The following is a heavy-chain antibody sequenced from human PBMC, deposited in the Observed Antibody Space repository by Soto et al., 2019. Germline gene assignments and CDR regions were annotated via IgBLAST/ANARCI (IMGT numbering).Heavy chain of an antibody. Sequence: ASVKVSCKASGYTFTGYYMHWVRQAPGQGLEWMGWINPNSGGTNYAQKFQGRVTMTRDTSISTAYMELSRLRSDDTAVYYCARVWSDMRIYYYYGMDVWGQGTTVTVPS. CDR1: GYTFTGYY. J-gene: IGHJ6*02. CDR3: ARVWSDMRIYYYYGMDV. CDR2: INPNSGGT. D-gene: IGHD3-10*01. V-gene: IGHV1-2*02.